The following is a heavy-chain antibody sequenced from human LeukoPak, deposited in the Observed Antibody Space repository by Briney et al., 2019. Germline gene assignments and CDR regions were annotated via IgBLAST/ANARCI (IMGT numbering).Heavy chain of an antibody. D-gene: IGHD6-13*01. CDR1: GFTFSSYG. J-gene: IGHJ4*02. CDR3: AKRPRGSSSNREGGYFDY. CDR2: ISYDGSNK. V-gene: IGHV3-30*18. Sequence: GRSLRLSCAASGFTFSSYGMHWVRQAPGKGLEWVAVISYDGSNKYYADSVKGRFTISRDNSKNTLYLQMNSLRAEDTAVYYCAKRPRGSSSNREGGYFDYWGQGTLVTVSS.